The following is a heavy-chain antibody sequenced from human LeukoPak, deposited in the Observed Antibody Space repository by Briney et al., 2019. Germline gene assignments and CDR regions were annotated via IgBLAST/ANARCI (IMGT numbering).Heavy chain of an antibody. D-gene: IGHD3-10*01. J-gene: IGHJ4*02. CDR2: INPNSGGT. Sequence: ASVKVSCKASGYTFTGYYMHWVRQAPGQVLEWMGWINPNSGGTNYAQKFQGRVTMTRDTSISTAYMELSRLRSDDTAVYYCARERRLLWFGESSPHFDYWGQGTLVTVSS. CDR1: GYTFTGYY. V-gene: IGHV1-2*02. CDR3: ARERRLLWFGESSPHFDY.